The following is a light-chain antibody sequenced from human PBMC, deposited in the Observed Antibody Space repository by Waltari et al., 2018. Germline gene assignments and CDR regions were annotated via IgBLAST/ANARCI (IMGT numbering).Light chain of an antibody. V-gene: IGLV1-44*01. CDR2: NNN. CDR1: SSNIGSNT. Sequence: QSVLTQPPSASGTPGQRVTIPCSGSSSNIGSNTVNWYQQLPETAPKLLIYNNNQRPSGVPDRFSGSKSGTSASLAISGLQSEDEADYYCAAWDDSLNGWVFGGGTKLTVL. CDR3: AAWDDSLNGWV. J-gene: IGLJ3*02.